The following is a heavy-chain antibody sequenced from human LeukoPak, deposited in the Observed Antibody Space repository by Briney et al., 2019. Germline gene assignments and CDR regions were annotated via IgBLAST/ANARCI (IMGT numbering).Heavy chain of an antibody. CDR1: GFIFSSYA. CDR3: AKDTRYYDSSGYYRLDY. CDR2: LSGSGSTT. V-gene: IGHV3-23*01. D-gene: IGHD3-22*01. J-gene: IGHJ4*02. Sequence: GGSLRLSCAASGFIFSSYAMSWVRQAPGRGLEWVSSLSGSGSTTYYADSVKGRFTISRDSSKNTLYLQMNSLRAEDTAVYYCAKDTRYYDSSGYYRLDYWGQGTLVSVSS.